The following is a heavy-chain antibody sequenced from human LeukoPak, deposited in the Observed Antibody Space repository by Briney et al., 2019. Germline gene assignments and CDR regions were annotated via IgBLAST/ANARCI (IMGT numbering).Heavy chain of an antibody. CDR2: IYYSGST. J-gene: IGHJ2*01. D-gene: IGHD2-2*01. CDR1: GGSISSYY. Sequence: SETLSLTCTVSGGSISSYYWSRIRQPPGKGLEWIGYIYYSGSTNYNPSLKSRVTISVDTSKNQFSLKLSSVTAADTAVYYCARGVVPADWYFDLWGRGTLVTVSS. CDR3: ARGVVPADWYFDL. V-gene: IGHV4-59*08.